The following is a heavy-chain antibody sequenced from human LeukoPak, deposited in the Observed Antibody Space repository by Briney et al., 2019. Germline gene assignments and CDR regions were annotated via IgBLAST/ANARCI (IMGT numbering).Heavy chain of an antibody. Sequence: PGGSLRLSCAASGFTFNSYAMSWVRQAPGRGLEWVSAITGSGLSTYYTDSVKGRFTISRDNSKNTLSLQMNSLRAEDTAIYYCAKESSSVWPYYFDSWGQGTLVTVSS. CDR3: AKESSSVWPYYFDS. J-gene: IGHJ4*02. V-gene: IGHV3-23*01. D-gene: IGHD6-19*01. CDR1: GFTFNSYA. CDR2: ITGSGLST.